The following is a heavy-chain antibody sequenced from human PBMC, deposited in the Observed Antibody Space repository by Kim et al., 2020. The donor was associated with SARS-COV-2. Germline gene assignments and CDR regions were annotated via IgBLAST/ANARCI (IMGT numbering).Heavy chain of an antibody. CDR2: ISWYSGSI. D-gene: IGHD3-10*01. CDR3: AKDMGSGELSLNY. V-gene: IGHV3-9*01. CDR1: GFTFGDYA. J-gene: IGHJ4*02. Sequence: LRLSCAASGFTFGDYAMHWVRQAPGKGLEWVSGISWYSGSIGYADSVKGRFTISRDNAKNSLYLQMNSLRAEDTALYYCAKDMGSGELSLNYWGQGTLVTVSS.